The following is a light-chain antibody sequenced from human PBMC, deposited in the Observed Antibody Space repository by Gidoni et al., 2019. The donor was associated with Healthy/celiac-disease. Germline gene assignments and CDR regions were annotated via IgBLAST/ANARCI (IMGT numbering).Light chain of an antibody. CDR3: QQYYSSPQT. CDR1: PRFLYSSNNKNY. V-gene: IGKV4-1*01. J-gene: IGKJ4*01. CDR2: CAS. Sequence: DIVMTQSPDAMAVSLGERATINCKSTPRFLYSSNNKNYLAGYPQKPGQPPKLLIYCASTRESGVPDRFSGSGSGTAFTLTISSLQADDVAVYYCQQYYSSPQTFGGGTKVEIK.